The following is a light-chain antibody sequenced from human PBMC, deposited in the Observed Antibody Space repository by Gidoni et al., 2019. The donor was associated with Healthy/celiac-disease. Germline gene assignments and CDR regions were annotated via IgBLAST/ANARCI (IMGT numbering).Light chain of an antibody. Sequence: SYELTQPPSVCVSPGQTASITCSGDKLGDKYACWYQQTPGQSPVLVIYQDSKRPSGIPERFSGSTSGNTATLTICGTQAMDEADYYCQAWDSSSVVFGGGTKLTVL. CDR3: QAWDSSSVV. CDR1: KLGDKY. J-gene: IGLJ2*01. V-gene: IGLV3-1*01. CDR2: QDS.